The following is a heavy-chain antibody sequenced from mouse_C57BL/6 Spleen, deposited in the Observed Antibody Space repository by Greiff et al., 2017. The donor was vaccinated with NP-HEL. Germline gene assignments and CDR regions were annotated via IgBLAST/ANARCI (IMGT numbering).Heavy chain of an antibody. CDR2: IRNKANGYTT. CDR3: ARSQLLRRGYFDV. CDR1: GFTFTDYY. V-gene: IGHV7-3*01. D-gene: IGHD1-2*01. J-gene: IGHJ1*03. Sequence: EVKLVESGGGLVQPGGSLSLSCAASGFTFTDYYMSWVRQPPGKALEWLGFIRNKANGYTTEYSASVKGRFTISRDNSQSILYLQMNALIAEDSATYYCARSQLLRRGYFDVWGTGTTVTVSS.